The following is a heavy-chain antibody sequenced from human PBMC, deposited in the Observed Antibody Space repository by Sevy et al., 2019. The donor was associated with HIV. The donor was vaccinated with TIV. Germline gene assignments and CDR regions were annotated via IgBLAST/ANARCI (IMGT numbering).Heavy chain of an antibody. V-gene: IGHV3-33*01. Sequence: GGSLRLSCAASGFSFSNSGMHWVRQAPGKGLEWVAAIWFDGSVKYYKDSVKDRFTIFRDNSRNTQYLQINSLRAEDTAVYYWARERPSDWYLDSWGHGALVTVSS. J-gene: IGHJ5*01. CDR2: IWFDGSVK. CDR1: GFSFSNSG. CDR3: ARERPSDWYLDS. D-gene: IGHD6-19*01.